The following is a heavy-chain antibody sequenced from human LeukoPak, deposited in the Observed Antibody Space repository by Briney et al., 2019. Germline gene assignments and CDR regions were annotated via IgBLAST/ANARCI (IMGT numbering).Heavy chain of an antibody. CDR1: GGSISSYY. V-gene: IGHV4-4*07. CDR3: ARTLSEYSSSSLGY. J-gene: IGHJ4*02. CDR2: IYTSGST. D-gene: IGHD6-6*01. Sequence: SETLSLTCTVSGGSISSYYWSWIRQPAGKGLEWIGRIYTSGSTNYNPSLKSRVTISVDTSKNHFSLKLSSVTAADTAVYYCARTLSEYSSSSLGYWGQGTLVTVSS.